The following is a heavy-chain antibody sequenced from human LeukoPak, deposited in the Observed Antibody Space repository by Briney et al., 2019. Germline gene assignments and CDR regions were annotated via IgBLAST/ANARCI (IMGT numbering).Heavy chain of an antibody. Sequence: GGSLRLSCAASGFTFSSYGMHWVRQAPGKGLEWVAVISYDGSNKYYADSVKGRFTISRDNSKNTLHLQMNSLRAEDTAVYYCAKGHYYDSSGRLLGGDYWGQGTLVTVSS. J-gene: IGHJ4*02. V-gene: IGHV3-30*18. CDR2: ISYDGSNK. CDR3: AKGHYYDSSGRLLGGDY. D-gene: IGHD3-22*01. CDR1: GFTFSSYG.